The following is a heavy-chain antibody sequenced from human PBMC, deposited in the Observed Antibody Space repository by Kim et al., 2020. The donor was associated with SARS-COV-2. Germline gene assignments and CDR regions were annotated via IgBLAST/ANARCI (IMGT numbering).Heavy chain of an antibody. V-gene: IGHV4-34*01. CDR1: GGSFSGYY. J-gene: IGHJ6*02. D-gene: IGHD1-1*01. CDR2: INHSGST. CDR3: ARAPRKAGTYYYYGMDV. Sequence: SETLSLTCAVYGGSFSGYYWSWIRQPPGKGLEWIGEINHSGSTNYNPSLKSRVTISVDTSKKQFSLKLSSVTAADTAVYYCARAPRKAGTYYYYGMDVWGQGTTVTVSS.